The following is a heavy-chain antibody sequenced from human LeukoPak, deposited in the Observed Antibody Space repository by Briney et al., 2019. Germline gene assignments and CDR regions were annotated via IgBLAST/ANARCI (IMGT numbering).Heavy chain of an antibody. J-gene: IGHJ6*02. Sequence: GGSLRLSCAASGFTFSSYAMSWVRQAPGKGLEWVSAISGSGGSTYYADSVKGRFTISRDNSKNTLYLQMNSLRAEDTAVYYCARGTVTFYYYYGMDVWGQGTTVTVSS. CDR2: ISGSGGST. D-gene: IGHD4-17*01. V-gene: IGHV3-23*01. CDR1: GFTFSSYA. CDR3: ARGTVTFYYYYGMDV.